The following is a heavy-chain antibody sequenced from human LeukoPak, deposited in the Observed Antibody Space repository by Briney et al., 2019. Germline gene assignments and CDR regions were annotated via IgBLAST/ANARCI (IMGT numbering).Heavy chain of an antibody. CDR1: GGSISSSSSH. Sequence: SSETLSLTCTVSGGSISSSSSHWGWIRQPPGEGLEWIGSIYYSGTTYYNPSLKSRVTISVDTSKNQFSLKLSSVTAADTAVYYCARGIDYVPSMDVWGQGTTVTVSS. CDR2: IYYSGTT. D-gene: IGHD4-17*01. CDR3: ARGIDYVPSMDV. J-gene: IGHJ6*02. V-gene: IGHV4-39*01.